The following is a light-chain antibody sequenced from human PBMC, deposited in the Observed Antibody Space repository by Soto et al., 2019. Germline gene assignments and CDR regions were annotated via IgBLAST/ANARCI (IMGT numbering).Light chain of an antibody. Sequence: DIEMTQSPSTLSASVGDIFTLXXRDSKSISSWLAWYQQKPGKAPKXVIYKASSLESGVPSRFSGSGSGTEFTLTISSLQPDDFAPYYCQQYKSYSRTFGQGTKVDI. CDR1: KSISSW. CDR2: KAS. V-gene: IGKV1-5*03. CDR3: QQYKSYSRT. J-gene: IGKJ1*01.